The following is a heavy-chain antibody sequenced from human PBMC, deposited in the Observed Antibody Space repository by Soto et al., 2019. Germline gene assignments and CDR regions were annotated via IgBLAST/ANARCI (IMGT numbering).Heavy chain of an antibody. V-gene: IGHV5-51*01. CDR2: IYPGDSDT. Sequence: GESLKISCNGSGYSFTSYWIGWVRQMPWKGLEWMGIIYPGDSDTRYSPSFQGQVTISADKSISTAYLQWSSLKASDTAMYYCATRVEYSSSSDYYYYGMDVWGQGTTVTVSS. D-gene: IGHD6-6*01. J-gene: IGHJ6*02. CDR3: ATRVEYSSSSDYYYYGMDV. CDR1: GYSFTSYW.